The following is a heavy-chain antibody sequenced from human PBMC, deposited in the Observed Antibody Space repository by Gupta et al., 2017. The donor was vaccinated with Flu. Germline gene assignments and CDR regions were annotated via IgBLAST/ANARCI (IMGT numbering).Heavy chain of an antibody. CDR3: AAALVGCSGNNCYPP. D-gene: IGHD2-2*01. CDR2: IVVGSGNT. Sequence: GFTFTRSAVQWVRQARGQRLEWIGWIVVGSGNTNYAQKFQERVTISRDMPTGTAYMELSSLRSEDTAVYYCAAALVGCSGNNCYPPWGQGTLVTVSS. V-gene: IGHV1-58*01. CDR1: GFTFTRSA. J-gene: IGHJ5*02.